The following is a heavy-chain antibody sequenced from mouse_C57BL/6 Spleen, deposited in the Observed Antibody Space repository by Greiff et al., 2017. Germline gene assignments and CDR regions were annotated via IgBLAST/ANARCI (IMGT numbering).Heavy chain of an antibody. Sequence: QVQLQQPGAELVKPGASVKMSCKASGYTFTSYWITWVKQRPGQGLEWIGDIYPGSGSTNYNEKFKSKATLTVDKSSSTAYMQLSSLTSEDSAVYYCARSAIYASADGGQGTLVTVSA. CDR1: GYTFTSYW. D-gene: IGHD1-1*01. J-gene: IGHJ3*01. CDR2: IYPGSGST. V-gene: IGHV1-55*01. CDR3: ARSAIYASAD.